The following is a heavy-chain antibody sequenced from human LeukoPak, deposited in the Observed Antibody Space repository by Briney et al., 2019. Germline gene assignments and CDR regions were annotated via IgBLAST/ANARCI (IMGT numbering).Heavy chain of an antibody. CDR3: AKGTYYYDSSGYPLFDY. Sequence: TGGSLRLSCAASGFTFSSYGMHWVRQAPGKGLEWVAVISYDGSNKYYADSVKGRFTISRDNSKNTLYLQMNSLRAEDTAVYYCAKGTYYYDSSGYPLFDYWGQGTLVTVSS. CDR2: ISYDGSNK. CDR1: GFTFSSYG. J-gene: IGHJ4*02. D-gene: IGHD3-22*01. V-gene: IGHV3-30*18.